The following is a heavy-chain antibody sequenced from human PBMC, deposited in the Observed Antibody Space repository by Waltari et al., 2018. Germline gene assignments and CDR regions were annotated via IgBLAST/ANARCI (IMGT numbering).Heavy chain of an antibody. CDR1: GYSISSGYY. V-gene: IGHV4-38-2*01. Sequence: QVQLQESGPGLVKPSETLSLTCAVSGYSISSGYYWGWIRQPPGKGLEWIGSIYHSGGTYYNPSLKIRVTISVDTSKNQFSLKLSSVTAADTAVYYCARHRGGFVVVIATLKDEGWFDPWGQGTLVTVSS. CDR2: IYHSGGT. D-gene: IGHD2-21*01. CDR3: ARHRGGFVVVIATLKDEGWFDP. J-gene: IGHJ5*02.